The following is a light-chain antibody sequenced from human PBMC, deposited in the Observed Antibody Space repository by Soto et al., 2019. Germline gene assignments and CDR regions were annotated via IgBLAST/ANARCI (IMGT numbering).Light chain of an antibody. CDR3: QSYDSSLSGSNWV. CDR2: GNS. CDR1: SSNIGAGYD. V-gene: IGLV1-40*01. Sequence: QSVLTQPPSVSGAPGPRVTISCTGSSSNIGAGYDVHWYQQLPGTAPKLLIYGNSNRPSGVPDRFSGSKSGTSASLAITGLQAEDEADYYCQSYDSSLSGSNWVFGGGTKLTVL. J-gene: IGLJ3*02.